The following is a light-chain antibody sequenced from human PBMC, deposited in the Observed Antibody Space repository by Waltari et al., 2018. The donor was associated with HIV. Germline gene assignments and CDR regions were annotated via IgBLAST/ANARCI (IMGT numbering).Light chain of an antibody. V-gene: IGLV1-47*01. J-gene: IGLJ3*02. CDR1: NSNAQLTS. Sequence: QSVFTQPPSLSETPGQRVTISCYGSNSNAQLTSVSWYQHHPGAAPQLLIFANEQRPLGVPDRFSGSKSGTSAALAISGLRSEDEADYYCAAWADVLSAWVFGGGTKLSVL. CDR2: ANE. CDR3: AAWADVLSAWV.